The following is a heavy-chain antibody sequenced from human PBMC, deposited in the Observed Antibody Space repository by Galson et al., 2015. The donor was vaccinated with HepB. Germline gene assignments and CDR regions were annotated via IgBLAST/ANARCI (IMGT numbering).Heavy chain of an antibody. CDR2: MNPNSGNT. Sequence: SVKVSCKASGYTFTSYDINWVRQATGQGLEWMGWMNPNSGNTGYAQKFQGRVTMTRNTSISTAYMELSSLRSEDTAVYYCARGRITMVQGVKNLIFDYWGQGTLVTVSS. V-gene: IGHV1-8*01. CDR1: GYTFTSYD. CDR3: ARGRITMVQGVKNLIFDY. D-gene: IGHD3-10*01. J-gene: IGHJ4*02.